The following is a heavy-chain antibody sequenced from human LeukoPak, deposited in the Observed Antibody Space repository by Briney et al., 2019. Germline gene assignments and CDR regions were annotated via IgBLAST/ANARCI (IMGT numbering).Heavy chain of an antibody. CDR2: IRYDGSNK. Sequence: PGRSLRLSCAASGFTFDDYAMHWVRQAPGKGLEWVAFIRYDGSNKYYADSVKGRFTISRDNSKNTLYLQMNSLRPEDTAVYYCAKDSKRWKTYYYEAGSYYFDYWGQGTRVTVSS. D-gene: IGHD3-10*01. J-gene: IGHJ4*02. CDR1: GFTFDDYA. V-gene: IGHV3-30*02. CDR3: AKDSKRWKTYYYEAGSYYFDY.